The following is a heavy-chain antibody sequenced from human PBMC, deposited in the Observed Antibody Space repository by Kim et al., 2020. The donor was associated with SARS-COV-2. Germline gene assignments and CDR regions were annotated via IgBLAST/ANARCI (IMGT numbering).Heavy chain of an antibody. CDR1: GFSFSDSA. CDR3: ARVPGTALAFWGACDI. CDR2: IRSKANKYAT. D-gene: IGHD3-3*02. J-gene: IGHJ3*02. V-gene: IGHV3-73*01. Sequence: GGSLRLSCAASGFSFSDSAMHWVRQASGKGLEWVGRIRSKANKYATTYAASVKGRFSISRDESKNSAYLHMNSLKTEDTAVYYCARVPGTALAFWGACDIWGQATMVTLSS.